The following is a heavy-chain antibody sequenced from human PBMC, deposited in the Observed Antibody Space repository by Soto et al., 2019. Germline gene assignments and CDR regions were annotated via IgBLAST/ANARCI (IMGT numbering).Heavy chain of an antibody. CDR2: INHSGST. Sequence: QVQLQQWGAGLLKPSETLSLTCAVYGGSFSGYYWSWIRQPPGKGLEWIGEINHSGSTNYNPSLKSRVTMSVDTSKSQFSLKLSSVTAGDTAVYYCAGGIWFDPWGQGALVTVSS. CDR1: GGSFSGYY. V-gene: IGHV4-34*01. CDR3: AGGIWFDP. J-gene: IGHJ5*02.